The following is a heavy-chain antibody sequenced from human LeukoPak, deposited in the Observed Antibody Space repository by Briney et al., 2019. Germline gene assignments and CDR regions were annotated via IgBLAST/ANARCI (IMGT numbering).Heavy chain of an antibody. V-gene: IGHV3-7*03. Sequence: PGGSLRLSCAASGFTFSSYWMSRVRQAPGKGLEWVANIKQDGSEKYYVDSVKGRFTISRDNAKNSLYLQMNSLRAEDTAVYYCASDSRYCTNGVCYPDFDYWGQGTLVTVSS. D-gene: IGHD2-8*01. CDR1: GFTFSSYW. CDR3: ASDSRYCTNGVCYPDFDY. J-gene: IGHJ4*02. CDR2: IKQDGSEK.